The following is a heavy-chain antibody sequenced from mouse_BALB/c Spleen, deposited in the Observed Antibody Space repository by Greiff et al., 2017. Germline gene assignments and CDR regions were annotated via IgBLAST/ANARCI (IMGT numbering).Heavy chain of an antibody. Sequence: VQLKESGAELVKPGASVKLSCTASGFNIKDTYMHWVKQRPEQGLEWIGRIDPANGNTKYDPKFQGKATITADTSSNTAYLQLSSLTSEDTAVYYCARSIYYGNYFYAMDYWGQGTSVTVSS. CDR1: GFNIKDTY. V-gene: IGHV14-3*02. D-gene: IGHD2-1*01. J-gene: IGHJ4*01. CDR2: IDPANGNT. CDR3: ARSIYYGNYFYAMDY.